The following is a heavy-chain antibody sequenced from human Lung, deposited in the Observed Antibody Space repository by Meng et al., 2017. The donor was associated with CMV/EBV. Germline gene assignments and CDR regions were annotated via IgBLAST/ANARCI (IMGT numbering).Heavy chain of an antibody. CDR1: GFSLSTYA. CDR2: ISNAGSNK. Sequence: LXCAASGFSLSTYAMHWVRQAPGKGLEWVALISNAGSNKYHADSLRGRFNISRDNSKNTLYLQMNSLRAEDTAVYFCAVSSSGYSSAYSFYGMDVWGTGNXVTCAS. CDR3: AVSSSGYSSAYSFYGMDV. V-gene: IGHV3-30*04. J-gene: IGHJ6*04. D-gene: IGHD3-22*01.